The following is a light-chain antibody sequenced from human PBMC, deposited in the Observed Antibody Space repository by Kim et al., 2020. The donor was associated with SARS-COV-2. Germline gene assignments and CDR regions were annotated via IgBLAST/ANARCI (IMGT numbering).Light chain of an antibody. V-gene: IGLV2-14*04. CDR3: SSYTSSSTWV. CDR2: DVR. CDR1: SSAVGGDNN. J-gene: IGLJ3*02. Sequence: SITISGTGTSSAVGGDNNVSWAQQNPGKSPKLMVYDVRQRPSGVSNRFSGSKSGNTASLIISGLQAEDEADYYCSSYTSSSTWVFGGGTQLTVL.